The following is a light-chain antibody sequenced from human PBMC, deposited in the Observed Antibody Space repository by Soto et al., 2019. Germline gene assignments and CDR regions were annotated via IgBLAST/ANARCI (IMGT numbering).Light chain of an antibody. Sequence: DIQLTQSPSFLSASVGDRVTITCRASQGLSSDLAWYQQKPGKAPKLLIYAASTLQSGVPSRFSGSGSGTEFTLTISSLQPEDFATYYCQQLNSYPITFGQRTRLEMK. J-gene: IGKJ5*01. CDR3: QQLNSYPIT. V-gene: IGKV1-9*01. CDR2: AAS. CDR1: QGLSSD.